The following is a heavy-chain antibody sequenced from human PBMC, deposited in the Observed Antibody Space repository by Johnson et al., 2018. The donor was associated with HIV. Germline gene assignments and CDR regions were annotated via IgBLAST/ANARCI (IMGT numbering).Heavy chain of an antibody. Sequence: QVQLVESGGGVVQPGRSLRLSCAASGFTFSSYGMHWVRQAPGKGLNWVAVISYDGSNKYYADSVKGRFPISRDNSKNTLYLQMNSLRAEDTAVYYCARDHTMIVWGGAFDIWGQGTMVTVSS. CDR1: GFTFSSYG. V-gene: IGHV3-30-3*01. CDR3: ARDHTMIVWGGAFDI. CDR2: ISYDGSNK. D-gene: IGHD3-22*01. J-gene: IGHJ3*02.